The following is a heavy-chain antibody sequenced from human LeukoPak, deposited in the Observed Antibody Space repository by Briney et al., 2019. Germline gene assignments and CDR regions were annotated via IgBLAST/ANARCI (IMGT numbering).Heavy chain of an antibody. CDR1: GGSISSGGYY. D-gene: IGHD2-21*01. CDR2: IYYSGST. Sequence: SQTLSLTCTVSGGSISSGGYYWSWIRQHPGKGLEWIGYIYYSGSTYYSPSLKSRVTISVDTSKNQFSLKLSSVTAADTAVYYCARGLVIPYYYGMDVWGQGTTVTVSS. CDR3: ARGLVIPYYYGMDV. V-gene: IGHV4-31*03. J-gene: IGHJ6*02.